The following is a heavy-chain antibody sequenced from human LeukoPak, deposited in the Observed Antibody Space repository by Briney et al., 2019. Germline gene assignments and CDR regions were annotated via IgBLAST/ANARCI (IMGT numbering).Heavy chain of an antibody. CDR1: GGSISSGDYY. J-gene: IGHJ4*02. CDR3: ARVRYSGYEAYSDY. Sequence: PSQTLSLTCTVSGGSISSGDYYWSWIRQPPGKGLEWIGYIYYRGNTYYNPSLKSRVTISVDTSKNQFSLKLSSVTAADTAVYYCARVRYSGYEAYSDYWGQGTLVTVSS. V-gene: IGHV4-30-4*01. CDR2: IYYRGNT. D-gene: IGHD5-12*01.